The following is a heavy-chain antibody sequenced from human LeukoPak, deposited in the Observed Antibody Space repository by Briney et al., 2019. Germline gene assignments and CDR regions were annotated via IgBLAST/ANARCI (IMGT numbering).Heavy chain of an antibody. D-gene: IGHD3-3*01. V-gene: IGHV3-21*01. CDR2: ISSSSSYI. Sequence: GGSLRLSCAASGFTFSSYSMNWVRQAPGKGLEWVSSISSSSSYIYYADSVKGRFTISRDNAKNSLYLQMNSLRAEDTAVYYCARSRAYDFWSGYSNYFDYWGQGTLVTVSS. J-gene: IGHJ4*02. CDR1: GFTFSSYS. CDR3: ARSRAYDFWSGYSNYFDY.